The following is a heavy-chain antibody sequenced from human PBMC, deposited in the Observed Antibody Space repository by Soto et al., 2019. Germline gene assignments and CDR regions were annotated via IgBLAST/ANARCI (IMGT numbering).Heavy chain of an antibody. V-gene: IGHV4-59*08. Sequence: PSETLSLTCTVSGGSISSYYWSWIRQPPGKGLEWIGYIYYSGSTNYDPSLKSRVTISVDTSKNQFSLKLSSVTAADTAVYYCARHHSGYDLLAEFDYWGQGTLVIVSS. CDR3: ARHHSGYDLLAEFDY. CDR2: IYYSGST. CDR1: GGSISSYY. J-gene: IGHJ4*02. D-gene: IGHD5-12*01.